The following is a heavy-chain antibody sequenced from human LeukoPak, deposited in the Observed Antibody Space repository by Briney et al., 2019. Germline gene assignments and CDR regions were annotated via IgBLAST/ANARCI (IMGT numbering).Heavy chain of an antibody. CDR1: GFTFSSYS. J-gene: IGHJ4*02. CDR2: ISSSSSYI. CDR3: ARDGGYCSSTSCLHFDY. Sequence: PGGSLRLPCAASGFTFSSYSMNWVRQAPGKGLEWVSSISSSSSYIYYADSVKGRFTISRDNAKNSLYLQMNSLRAEDTAVYYCARDGGYCSSTSCLHFDYWGQGTLVTVSS. V-gene: IGHV3-21*01. D-gene: IGHD2-2*01.